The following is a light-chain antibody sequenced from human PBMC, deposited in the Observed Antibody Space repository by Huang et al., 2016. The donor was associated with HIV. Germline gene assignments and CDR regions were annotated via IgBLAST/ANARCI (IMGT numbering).Light chain of an antibody. V-gene: IGKV3-15*01. CDR2: GAS. Sequence: EIVMTQPPATLSVSPGERATLSCRASQSVSSNLAWYQQKPGQAPRLLIYGASTRATGIPARVSGSGAGTEFTLTISSLQSEDFAVYYCQQYNNWPPLITFGQGTRLEMK. CDR1: QSVSSN. CDR3: QQYNNWPPLIT. J-gene: IGKJ5*01.